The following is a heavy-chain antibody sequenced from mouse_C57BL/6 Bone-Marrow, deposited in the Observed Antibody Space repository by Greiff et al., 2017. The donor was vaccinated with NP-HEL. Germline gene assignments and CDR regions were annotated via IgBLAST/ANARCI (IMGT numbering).Heavy chain of an antibody. Sequence: EVKVVEFGGGLVKPGGSLKLSCAASGFTFSDYGMHWVRQAPEKGLEWVAYISSGSSTIYYADTVKGRFTISRDNAKNTLFLQMTSLRSEDTAMYYCARIYGYYAMDYWGQGTSVTVSS. CDR2: ISSGSSTI. CDR1: GFTFSDYG. J-gene: IGHJ4*01. D-gene: IGHD1-1*02. CDR3: ARIYGYYAMDY. V-gene: IGHV5-17*01.